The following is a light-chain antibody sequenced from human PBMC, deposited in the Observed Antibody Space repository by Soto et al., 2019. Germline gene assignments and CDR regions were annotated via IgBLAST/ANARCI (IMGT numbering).Light chain of an antibody. J-gene: IGLJ2*01. Sequence: QSVLTQPASVSGSLGQSITISCTGTSSDVGGYNYVSWYQQHPGKAPKLMIYDVSIRPSGVFSRFSGSKSGNTASLTISGLQAEDEADYYCSSYTSSTTGVVFGGGTKLTVL. CDR1: SSDVGGYNY. V-gene: IGLV2-14*01. CDR2: DVS. CDR3: SSYTSSTTGVV.